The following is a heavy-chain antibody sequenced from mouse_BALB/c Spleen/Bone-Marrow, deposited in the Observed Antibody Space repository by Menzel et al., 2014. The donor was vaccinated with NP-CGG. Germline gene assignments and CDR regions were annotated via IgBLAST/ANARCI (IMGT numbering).Heavy chain of an antibody. V-gene: IGHV5-4*02. D-gene: IGHD2-1*01. CDR1: GFTFSDYY. Sequence: EVHLVESGGGLVKPGGSLKLSCAASGFTFSDYYMYWVRPTPEKRLEWVATISDGGSYTYYPDSVKGRFTISRDNAKNSLYLQMSSLKSEDTAMYYCARDGNYYAMDYWGQGTSVTVSS. J-gene: IGHJ4*01. CDR2: ISDGGSYT. CDR3: ARDGNYYAMDY.